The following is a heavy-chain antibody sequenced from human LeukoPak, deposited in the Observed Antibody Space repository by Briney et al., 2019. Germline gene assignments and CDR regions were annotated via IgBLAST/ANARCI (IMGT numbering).Heavy chain of an antibody. Sequence: ASVKVSCKASGYTFTSYDINWVRQATGQGLEWMGWMNPNSGNTGYAQKFQGRVTITRNTSISTAYMELSSLRSEDTAVYYCARVGYSSGWDYYYMDVWGKGTTVTVSS. V-gene: IGHV1-8*03. CDR2: MNPNSGNT. CDR3: ARVGYSSGWDYYYMDV. CDR1: GYTFTSYD. J-gene: IGHJ6*03. D-gene: IGHD6-19*01.